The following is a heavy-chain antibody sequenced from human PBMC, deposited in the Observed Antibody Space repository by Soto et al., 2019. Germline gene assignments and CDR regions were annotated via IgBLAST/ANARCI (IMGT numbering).Heavy chain of an antibody. V-gene: IGHV2-5*02. CDR1: GFSLSSSGVG. CDR2: IYWDDDK. Sequence: QITLKESGPSLLRPTQTLTLTCTYSGFSLSSSGVGVAWIRQPPGKALGRLTFIYWDDDKSNNLSLKTRLTSYKDTPKNHVVPTMTNMDAADTATYYCARLVVAGITYYFDPWGQGTLVIVS. J-gene: IGHJ4*02. CDR3: ARLVVAGITYYFDP. D-gene: IGHD6-19*01.